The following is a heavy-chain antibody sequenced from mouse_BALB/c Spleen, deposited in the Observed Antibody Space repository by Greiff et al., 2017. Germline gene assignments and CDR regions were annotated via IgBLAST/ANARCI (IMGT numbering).Heavy chain of an antibody. CDR2: IDPANGNT. CDR1: GFNIKDTY. J-gene: IGHJ3*01. CDR3: ASSDYYGISPAWFAY. D-gene: IGHD1-1*01. Sequence: VQLQQSGAELVKPGASVKLSCTASGFNIKDTYMHWVKQRPEQGLEWIGRIDPANGNTKYDPKFQGKATITADTSSNTAYLQLSSLTSEDTAVYYCASSDYYGISPAWFAYWGQGTLVTVSA. V-gene: IGHV14-3*02.